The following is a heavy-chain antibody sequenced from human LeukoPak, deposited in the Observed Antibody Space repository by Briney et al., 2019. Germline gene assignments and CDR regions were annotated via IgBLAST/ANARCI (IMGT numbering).Heavy chain of an antibody. CDR3: ASDYGSGSYRFDY. Sequence: SETLSLTCTVSGDSLSSYSWSWIRQPPGKGLDWIGYVYNSGSTTYNPSLKSRLTISLDTSKKQFSLNLRSVTAADTAVYYCASDYGSGSYRFDYWGQGILVIVSS. CDR1: GDSLSSYS. D-gene: IGHD3-10*01. V-gene: IGHV4-59*01. J-gene: IGHJ4*02. CDR2: VYNSGST.